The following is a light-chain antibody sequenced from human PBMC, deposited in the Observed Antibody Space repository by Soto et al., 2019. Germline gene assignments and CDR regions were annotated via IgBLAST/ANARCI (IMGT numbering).Light chain of an antibody. V-gene: IGLV2-14*01. CDR3: SSYASTITSVL. J-gene: IGLJ2*01. Sequence: QSALTQPASVSGSPGQSITISCTGTSSDVCGYNYVSWYQQHPGKAPKLIIYDVSNRPSGISNRFSGSKSGNTASLTISGLQAEDEADYYCSSYASTITSVLFGGGTKVTVL. CDR1: SSDVCGYNY. CDR2: DVS.